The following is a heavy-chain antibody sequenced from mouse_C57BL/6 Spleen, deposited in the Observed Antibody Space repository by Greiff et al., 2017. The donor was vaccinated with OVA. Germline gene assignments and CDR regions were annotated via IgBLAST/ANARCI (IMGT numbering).Heavy chain of an antibody. D-gene: IGHD1-1*01. Sequence: VQLQPSGAELVRPGASVTLSCKASGYTFTDYEMHWVKQTPVHGLEWIGAIDPETGGTAYNQKFKGKAILTADKSSSTAYMELRSLTSEDSAVYYCTRYYYGRGYFDYWGQGTTLTVSS. CDR2: IDPETGGT. CDR1: GYTFTDYE. J-gene: IGHJ2*01. V-gene: IGHV1-15*01. CDR3: TRYYYGRGYFDY.